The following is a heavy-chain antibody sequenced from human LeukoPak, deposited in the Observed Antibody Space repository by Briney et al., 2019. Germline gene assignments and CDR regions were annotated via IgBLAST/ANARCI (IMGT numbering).Heavy chain of an antibody. Sequence: GGSLRLSCAASGFTFSSYAMSWVRQAPGKGLEWVSAISGSGGSTYYADSVKGRFTISRDNSKNTLYLQMNSLRAEDTAVYYCAKDAIPITIFGVVIGWFDPWGPGTLVTVSS. D-gene: IGHD3-3*01. CDR3: AKDAIPITIFGVVIGWFDP. CDR1: GFTFSSYA. CDR2: ISGSGGST. J-gene: IGHJ5*02. V-gene: IGHV3-23*01.